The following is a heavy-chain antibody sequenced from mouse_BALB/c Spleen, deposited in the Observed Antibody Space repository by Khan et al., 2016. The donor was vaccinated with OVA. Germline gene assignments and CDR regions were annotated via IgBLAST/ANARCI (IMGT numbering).Heavy chain of an antibody. CDR3: ARAVTITTVVATYFDY. Sequence: EVQLVESGPGLVKPSQSLSLTCTVTGYSITSDYAWNWIRQFPGNKLEWMGYISYSGRTSYNPSLKSRISITRDTSKNQFFLQLNSVTTEDTATKCCARAVTITTVVATYFDYWGQGTTLTVSS. CDR1: GYSITSDYA. CDR2: ISYSGRT. D-gene: IGHD1-1*01. J-gene: IGHJ2*01. V-gene: IGHV3-2*02.